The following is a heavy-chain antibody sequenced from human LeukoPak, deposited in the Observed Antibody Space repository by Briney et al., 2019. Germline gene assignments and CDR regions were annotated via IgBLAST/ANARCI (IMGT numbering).Heavy chain of an antibody. D-gene: IGHD1-26*01. CDR3: ARDIGKSSHWYFDL. J-gene: IGHJ2*01. V-gene: IGHV4-34*01. CDR2: INHSGST. CDR1: GGSFSGYY. Sequence: PSETLSLTCAVYGGSFSGYYWSWIRQPPGKGLEWIGEINHSGSTNYNPSLKSRVTISVDTSKNQFSLKLSSVTAADTAVYYCARDIGKSSHWYFDLWGRGTLVTVSS.